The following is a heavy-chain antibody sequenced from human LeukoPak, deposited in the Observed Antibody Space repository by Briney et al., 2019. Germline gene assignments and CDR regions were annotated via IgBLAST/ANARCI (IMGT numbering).Heavy chain of an antibody. CDR1: GFTFSNYE. V-gene: IGHV3-48*03. Sequence: GGTLRLSCAASGFTFSNYEMNWVRQAPGRGLEWVSYISSSGSSIYYADSVKGRFTISRDNAKNSLYLQMNSLRAEDTAVYYCAREASGYSYGLDAFDIWGQGTMVTVSS. J-gene: IGHJ3*02. D-gene: IGHD5-18*01. CDR2: ISSSGSSI. CDR3: AREASGYSYGLDAFDI.